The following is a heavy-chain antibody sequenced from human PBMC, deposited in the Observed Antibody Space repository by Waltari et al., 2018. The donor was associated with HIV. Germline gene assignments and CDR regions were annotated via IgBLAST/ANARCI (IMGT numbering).Heavy chain of an antibody. CDR3: AKDQGRYYFGMDV. J-gene: IGHJ6*02. CDR2: ILYDGSQR. Sequence: QVQLVESGGGVVQPGRSLRLSCAASGFTFNISCMHWVRQAPGKGLEWVAVILYDGSQRYYADSVKGRFIISRDNSKNMLYLQMNSLRVEDTATYYCAKDQGRYYFGMDVWGQGTTVTVSS. CDR1: GFTFNISC. V-gene: IGHV3-30*18. D-gene: IGHD3-16*01.